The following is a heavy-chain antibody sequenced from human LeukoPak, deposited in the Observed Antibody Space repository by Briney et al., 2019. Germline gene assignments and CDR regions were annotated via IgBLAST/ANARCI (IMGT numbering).Heavy chain of an antibody. CDR3: ARGLTNTRSQTQNWFDP. CDR2: IYYSGST. D-gene: IGHD1-26*01. V-gene: IGHV4-31*03. Sequence: PSETLSLTCTVSGGSISSGGYYWSWIRQHPGKGLEWIGYIYYSGSTYYNPSLKSRVTISVDTTKNQFSLKLSSVTAADTAVYYCARGLTNTRSQTQNWFDPWGQGTLVTVSS. CDR1: GGSISSGGYY. J-gene: IGHJ5*02.